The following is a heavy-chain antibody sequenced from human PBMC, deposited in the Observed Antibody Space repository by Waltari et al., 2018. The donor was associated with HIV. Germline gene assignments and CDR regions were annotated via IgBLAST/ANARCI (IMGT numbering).Heavy chain of an antibody. CDR1: GYTFTSYG. CDR2: ISAYNGIT. J-gene: IGHJ5*02. V-gene: IGHV1-18*01. CDR3: ARVGCSSASCYNGWFDP. D-gene: IGHD2-2*02. Sequence: QVQLVQSGAEVKKPGASVKVSCKASGYTFTSYGISWVRQAPGQGLEWMGWISAYNGITNYAQKLQGRVTMTTDTSTSTAHMELRSLRSDDTAVYYCARVGCSSASCYNGWFDPWGQGTLVTVSS.